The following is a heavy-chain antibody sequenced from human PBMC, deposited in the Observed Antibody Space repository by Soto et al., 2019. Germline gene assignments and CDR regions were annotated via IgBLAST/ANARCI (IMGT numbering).Heavy chain of an antibody. V-gene: IGHV1-2*02. CDR1: GDSFSAFY. Sequence: QVQLVQSGAEVKKPGASVKVSCKTSGDSFSAFYLHWVRQAPGQGLEWLGWINPNGGATKYAQKLRGRVAMTRDLSSITAYLELSSLRSDDTAIYYCARESGGATATLDYYYFYMDVWGKGTTVTVSS. CDR2: INPNGGAT. J-gene: IGHJ6*03. CDR3: ARESGGATATLDYYYFYMDV. D-gene: IGHD5-12*01.